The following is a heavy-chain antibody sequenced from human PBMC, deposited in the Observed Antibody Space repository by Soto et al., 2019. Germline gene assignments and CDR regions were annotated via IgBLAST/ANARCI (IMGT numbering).Heavy chain of an antibody. CDR3: ASGLSAPLFDN. CDR1: GGSIGTGGYY. J-gene: IGHJ4*02. CDR2: IYYSGST. V-gene: IGHV4-31*02. Sequence: TLCLTWTVSGGSIGTGGYYWTWIRQHPGKGLEWIGYIYYSGSTYYNPSLKSRVTISVDTSKNQFSLKLSSVTAADTAVYYCASGLSAPLFDNWGQGTLVTVS.